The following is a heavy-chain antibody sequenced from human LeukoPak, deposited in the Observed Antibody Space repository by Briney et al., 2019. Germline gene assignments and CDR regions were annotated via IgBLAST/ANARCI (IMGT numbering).Heavy chain of an antibody. CDR3: AREYTVNGMDV. CDR1: GFTFSSYS. Sequence: GGSLRLSCAASGFTFSSYSMNWVRQAPGKGLEWVSYISSSSSTIYYADSVKGRFTISRDNAKNSLYLQMNSLRAEDTAVYYCAREYTVNGMDVWGQGTTVTVSS. J-gene: IGHJ6*02. V-gene: IGHV3-48*04. CDR2: ISSSSSTI. D-gene: IGHD4-17*01.